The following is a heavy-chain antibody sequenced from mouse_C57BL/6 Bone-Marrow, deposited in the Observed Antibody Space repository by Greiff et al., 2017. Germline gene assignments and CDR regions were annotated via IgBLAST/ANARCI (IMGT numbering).Heavy chain of an antibody. V-gene: IGHV1-7*01. Sequence: QVQLQQSGAELAKPGASVKLSGKASGYNFTSYWMHWVKQRPGQGLEGIGYINPSSGYPKYNQKFKDKATLTADKSSSTAYMQLSSLTYEDSAVYYCAKNWLYAMDYWGQGTTLTVSS. CDR3: AKNWLYAMDY. CDR1: GYNFTSYW. CDR2: INPSSGYP. J-gene: IGHJ4*01. D-gene: IGHD4-1*01.